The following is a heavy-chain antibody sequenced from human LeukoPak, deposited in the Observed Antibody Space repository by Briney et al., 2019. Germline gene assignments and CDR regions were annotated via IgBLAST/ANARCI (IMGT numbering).Heavy chain of an antibody. Sequence: SVKVSCKASGGTFSCYAISWVRQAPGQGLEWMGGIIPIFGTANYAQKFQGRVTITADKSTSTACMELSSLRSEDTAVYCCASYWVGSSYYFDYWGQGTLVTVSS. J-gene: IGHJ4*02. CDR3: ASYWVGSSYYFDY. V-gene: IGHV1-69*06. CDR1: GGTFSCYA. D-gene: IGHD6-13*01. CDR2: IIPIFGTA.